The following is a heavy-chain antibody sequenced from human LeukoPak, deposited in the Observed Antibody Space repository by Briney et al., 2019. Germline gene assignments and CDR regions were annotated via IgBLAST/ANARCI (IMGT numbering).Heavy chain of an antibody. D-gene: IGHD6-19*01. CDR1: GGSISSYY. V-gene: IGHV4-59*08. J-gene: IGHJ6*02. CDR3: ARHERSGWDYYYYGMDV. Sequence: PSETLSLTCTGSGGSISSYYWSWNRQPPGKGLEWIGYIYYSGSTNYNPSLKSRVTISVDTSKNQFSPKLSSVTAADTAVYYCARHERSGWDYYYYGMDVWGQGTTVTVSS. CDR2: IYYSGST.